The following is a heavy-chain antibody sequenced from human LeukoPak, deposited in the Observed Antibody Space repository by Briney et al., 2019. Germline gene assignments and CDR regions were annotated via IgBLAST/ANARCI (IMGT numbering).Heavy chain of an antibody. J-gene: IGHJ5*02. CDR3: ARHHATSNCFDP. CDR1: GDAISSGTYY. CDR2: IYHSGIT. Sequence: TSETLSLTCTVSGDAISSGTYYWDWIRQAPGKGLEWIGNIYHSGITYYTPSFERRVTMTVDTSRNQFSLKLNSLTAADTAVYYCARHHATSNCFDPWGQGILVTVSS. V-gene: IGHV4-39*01.